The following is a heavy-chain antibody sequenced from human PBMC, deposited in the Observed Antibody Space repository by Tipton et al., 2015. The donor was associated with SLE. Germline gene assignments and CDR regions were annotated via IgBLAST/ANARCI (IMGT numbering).Heavy chain of an antibody. V-gene: IGHV3-23*01. CDR2: ISGSGGST. D-gene: IGHD5-24*01. CDR3: AKGWLQLGDYFDY. Sequence: GSLRLSCAASGFTFSSYAMSWVRQAPGKGLEWVSAISGSGGSTYYADSVKGRSTISRDNSKNTLYLQMNSLRAEDTAVYYCAKGWLQLGDYFDYWGQGTLVTVSS. CDR1: GFTFSSYA. J-gene: IGHJ4*02.